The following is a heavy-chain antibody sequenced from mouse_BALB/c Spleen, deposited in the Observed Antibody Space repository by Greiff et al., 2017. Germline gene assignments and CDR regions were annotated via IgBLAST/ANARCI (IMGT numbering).Heavy chain of an antibody. CDR1: GYTFTSYT. V-gene: IGHV1-4*01. CDR2: INPSSGYT. J-gene: IGHJ4*01. Sequence: QVQLKESGAELARPGASVKMSCKASGYTFTSYTMHWVKQRPGQGLEWIGYINPSSGYTNYNQKFKDKATLTADKSSSTAYMQLSSLTSEDSAVYYCARPYDYDAMDYWGQGTSVTVSS. CDR3: ARPYDYDAMDY.